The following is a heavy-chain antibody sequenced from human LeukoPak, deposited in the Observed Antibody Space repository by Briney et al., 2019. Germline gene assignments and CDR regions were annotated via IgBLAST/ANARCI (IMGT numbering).Heavy chain of an antibody. D-gene: IGHD6-19*01. CDR3: ASSGEISYSSGKNFDY. CDR1: GGSISSYY. V-gene: IGHV4-59*01. CDR2: IYYSGST. J-gene: IGHJ4*02. Sequence: PSETLSLTCTVSGGSISSYYWSWIRQPPGKGLEWIGYIYYSGSTNYNPSLKSRVTISVDTSKNQFSLKLSSVTAADTAVYYCASSGEISYSSGKNFDYWGQGTPVTVSS.